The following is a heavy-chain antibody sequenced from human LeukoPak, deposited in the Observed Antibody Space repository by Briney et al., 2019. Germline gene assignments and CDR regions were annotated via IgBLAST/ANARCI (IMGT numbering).Heavy chain of an antibody. V-gene: IGHV3-30-3*01. Sequence: QPGGSLRLSCAASGFTFSSYAMHWVRQAPGKGLEWVAVISYDGSNKYYADSVKGRFTISRDNSKNTLYLQMNSLRAGDTAVYYCARSDYDFWSGYYPAFQTEYNWFDPWGQGTLVTVSS. CDR3: ARSDYDFWSGYYPAFQTEYNWFDP. D-gene: IGHD3-3*01. CDR2: ISYDGSNK. J-gene: IGHJ5*02. CDR1: GFTFSSYA.